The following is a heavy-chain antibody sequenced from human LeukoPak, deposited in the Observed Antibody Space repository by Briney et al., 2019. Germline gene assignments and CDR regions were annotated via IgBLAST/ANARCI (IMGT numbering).Heavy chain of an antibody. CDR2: IYYSGST. Sequence: PSETLSLTCTVSGGSISSSSYYWGWIRQPPGKGLEWIGSIYYSGSTYYNPSLKSRVTISVDTSKNQFSLKLSSVTAADTAVYYCARRIAAAVRTGDLRIDYWGQGTLVTVSS. CDR1: GGSISSSSYY. CDR3: ARRIAAAVRTGDLRIDY. D-gene: IGHD6-13*01. J-gene: IGHJ4*02. V-gene: IGHV4-39*07.